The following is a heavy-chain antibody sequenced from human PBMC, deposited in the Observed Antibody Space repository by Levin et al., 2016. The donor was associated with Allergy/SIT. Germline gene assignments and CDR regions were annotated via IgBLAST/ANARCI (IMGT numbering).Heavy chain of an antibody. Sequence: ASVKVSCKASGYTFTSYDINWVRQATGQGLEWMGWMNPNSGNTGYAQKFQGRVTMTRNTSISTAYMELSSLRSEDTAVYYCARDLRGITIFGVVIHYYYMDVWGKGTTVTVSS. J-gene: IGHJ6*03. CDR2: MNPNSGNT. CDR3: ARDLRGITIFGVVIHYYYMDV. D-gene: IGHD3-3*01. CDR1: GYTFTSYD. V-gene: IGHV1-8*01.